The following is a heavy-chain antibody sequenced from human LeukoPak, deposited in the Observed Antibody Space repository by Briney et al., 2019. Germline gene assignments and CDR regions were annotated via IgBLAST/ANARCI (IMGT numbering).Heavy chain of an antibody. J-gene: IGHJ4*02. CDR2: IIPIFGTA. V-gene: IGHV1-69*06. CDR1: GYTFTGYY. CDR3: ARGGWYYFEY. Sequence: SVKVSCKASGYTFTGYYMHWVRQAPGQGLEWMGGIIPIFGTANYAQKFQGRVTITADKSTSTAYMELSSLRAEDTAVYYCARGGWYYFEYWGQGVLVTVSS.